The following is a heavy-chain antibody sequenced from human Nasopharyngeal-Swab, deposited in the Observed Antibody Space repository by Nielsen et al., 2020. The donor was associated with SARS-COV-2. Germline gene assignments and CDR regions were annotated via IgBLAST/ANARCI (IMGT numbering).Heavy chain of an antibody. D-gene: IGHD3-10*01. CDR2: MNPNSGNT. J-gene: IGHJ6*02. V-gene: IGHV1-8*01. Sequence: ASVKVSCKASGYTFTSSDINWVRQASGQGLEWMGWMNPNSGNTGYAQKFQGRVTMTRDTSMSTAYMELRSLRSDDTAVYYCAREIITMVRDVYGMNVWGQGTTVTVSS. CDR3: AREIITMVRDVYGMNV. CDR1: GYTFTSSD.